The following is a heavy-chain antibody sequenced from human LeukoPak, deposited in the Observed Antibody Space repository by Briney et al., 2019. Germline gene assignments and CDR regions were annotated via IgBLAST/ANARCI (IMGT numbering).Heavy chain of an antibody. D-gene: IGHD3-10*01. CDR3: AKDSRAITMVRGPRYYFDY. J-gene: IGHJ4*02. Sequence: GGSLRLSCAASGFTFSSYGMHWVRQAPGKGLEWVAFIRYDGSNKYYADSVKGRFTISRDNSKNTLYLQMNSLRAEDTAVYYCAKDSRAITMVRGPRYYFDYWGQGTLVTVSS. CDR1: GFTFSSYG. V-gene: IGHV3-30*02. CDR2: IRYDGSNK.